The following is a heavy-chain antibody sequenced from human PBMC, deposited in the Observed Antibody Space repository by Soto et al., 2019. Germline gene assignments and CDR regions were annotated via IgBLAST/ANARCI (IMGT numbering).Heavy chain of an antibody. CDR3: ASGEEAFDI. CDR1: GYTFTGYY. J-gene: IGHJ3*02. V-gene: IGHV1-2*04. D-gene: IGHD3-16*01. Sequence: QVQLVQSGAEVKKPGASVKVSCKASGYTFTGYYMHWVRQAPGPGLEWMGWINPNSGGTNYAQKFQGWVTRTRDTASRRADREVGRLRSEDTAVYYWASGEEAFDIWGQGTMVTVSS. CDR2: INPNSGGT.